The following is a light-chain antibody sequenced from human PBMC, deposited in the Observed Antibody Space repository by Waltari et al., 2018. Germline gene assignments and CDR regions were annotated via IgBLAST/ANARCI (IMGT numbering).Light chain of an antibody. V-gene: IGKV1-33*01. CDR2: DAS. J-gene: IGKJ2*01. Sequence: SLSASAGDRVTITCQASQDIGNFLNWYQQKPGRAPNLLIYDASNLETGVPSRFSGSGSGTHFTFTITSLQSEDIATYYCQQYDNFPFTFGQGTKVEIK. CDR1: QDIGNF. CDR3: QQYDNFPFT.